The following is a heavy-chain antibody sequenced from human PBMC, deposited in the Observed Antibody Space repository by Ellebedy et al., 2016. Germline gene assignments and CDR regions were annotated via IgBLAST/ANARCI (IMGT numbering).Heavy chain of an antibody. Sequence: GGSLRLSCKGSGYTFTNSWIAWVRQMPGKGPEWMGIIYPSDSDTRYSPSFQGQVTISADKSINTAYLQWSSLRASDTAIYFCARSAGGVVITRGFDFWGQGTLVTVSS. CDR1: GYTFTNSW. V-gene: IGHV5-51*01. CDR3: ARSAGGVVITRGFDF. CDR2: IYPSDSDT. J-gene: IGHJ4*02. D-gene: IGHD2-21*01.